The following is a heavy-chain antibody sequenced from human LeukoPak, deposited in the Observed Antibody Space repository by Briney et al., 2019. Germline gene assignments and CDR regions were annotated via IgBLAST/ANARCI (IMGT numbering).Heavy chain of an antibody. CDR1: GFSFSSYN. J-gene: IGHJ4*02. V-gene: IGHV3-21*06. CDR3: TTSFGATRGY. CDR2: ITTTGGSI. D-gene: IGHD3-10*01. Sequence: GLSLRLSCAASGFSFSSYNMYWVRQAPGQGLEWVSSITTTGGSIYYADSVRGRFTISRDNAKNSLFLHMNILRIEDTAVYYCTTSFGATRGYWGQGTLVTVSS.